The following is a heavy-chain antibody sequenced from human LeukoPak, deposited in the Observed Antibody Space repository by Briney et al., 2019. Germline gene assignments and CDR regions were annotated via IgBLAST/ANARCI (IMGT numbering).Heavy chain of an antibody. Sequence: GASVKVSCKASGYTFTSYGISWVRQAPGQGLEWMGWISAYNGNTNYAQKLQGRVTMTTDASTSTAYMELRSLRSDDTAVYYCARDGWATVTTPGVHYYYGMDVWGQGTTVTVSS. V-gene: IGHV1-18*01. CDR3: ARDGWATVTTPGVHYYYGMDV. D-gene: IGHD4-17*01. J-gene: IGHJ6*02. CDR1: GYTFTSYG. CDR2: ISAYNGNT.